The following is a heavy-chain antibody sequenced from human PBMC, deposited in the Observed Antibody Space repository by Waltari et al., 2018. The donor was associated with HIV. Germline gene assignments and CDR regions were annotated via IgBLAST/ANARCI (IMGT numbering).Heavy chain of an antibody. CDR2: IRVLGYCGTS. V-gene: IGHV3-49*05. Sequence: EVRLEESGGGVVTPGRSLRLTCVTSGFNFEEYALSWFRQAPGEGPGWGGLIRVLGYCGTSKYGASTKGRGIITRDDAQSVLYLDVTSLKTEDSGVYYCVRDSLPKCAAGSCYRKWGQGT. D-gene: IGHD3-16*02. CDR1: GFNFEEYA. J-gene: IGHJ1*01. CDR3: VRDSLPKCAAGSCYRK.